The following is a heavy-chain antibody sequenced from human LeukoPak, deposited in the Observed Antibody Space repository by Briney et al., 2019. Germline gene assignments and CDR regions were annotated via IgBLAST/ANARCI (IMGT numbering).Heavy chain of an antibody. J-gene: IGHJ4*02. CDR1: GGSISGYY. Sequence: SETLSLTCTVSGGSISGYYWSWIRQPPGKGVEWIGDIYYSGSTNYNPSLKRRVTISVDTSKNQFSLKLSSVTAADTAVYYCARVSGYDWESSYDYWGQGTLVTVSS. CDR2: IYYSGST. D-gene: IGHD5-12*01. CDR3: ARVSGYDWESSYDY. V-gene: IGHV4-59*01.